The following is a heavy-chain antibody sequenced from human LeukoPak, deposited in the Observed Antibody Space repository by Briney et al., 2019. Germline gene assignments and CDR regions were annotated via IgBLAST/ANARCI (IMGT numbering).Heavy chain of an antibody. CDR3: AKDLGYCSSTSCHEDSFDV. J-gene: IGHJ3*01. V-gene: IGHV3-23*01. CDR2: VSGSGGST. D-gene: IGHD2-2*01. CDR1: GFTFSTYA. Sequence: GGSLRLSCAASGFTFSTYAMSWVRQAPGKGLEWVSTVSGSGGSTYYAYSVKGRFTISRDNSKNTLYLQMNSLRAEDTAVYYCAKDLGYCSSTSCHEDSFDVWGQGTMVTVSS.